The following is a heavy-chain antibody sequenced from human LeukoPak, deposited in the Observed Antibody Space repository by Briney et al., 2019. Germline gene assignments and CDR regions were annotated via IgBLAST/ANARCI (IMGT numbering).Heavy chain of an antibody. J-gene: IGHJ4*02. V-gene: IGHV3-23*01. D-gene: IGHD6-13*01. CDR3: AKDRAIATGIGEFDY. CDR2: ISGSGDTT. CDR1: GFTLSSYA. Sequence: TGGSLRLSCAGSGFTLSSYAMSWVRQAPGKGLEWVSAISGSGDTTHYADSVKGRFTISRDSSRNTLYLHMNSLRAEDTAVYYCAKDRAIATGIGEFDYWGQGTLVTVSS.